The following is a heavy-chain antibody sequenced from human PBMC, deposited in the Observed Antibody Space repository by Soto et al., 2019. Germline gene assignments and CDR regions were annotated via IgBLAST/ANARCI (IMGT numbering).Heavy chain of an antibody. D-gene: IGHD6-13*01. CDR2: IKQDGSEK. Sequence: GGSLRLSCAASGFTFSSYWMSWVRQAPGKGLEWVANIKQDGSEKYYVDSVKGRFTISRDNAKNSLYLQMNSLRAEDTAVYYCARVDSSSWYNWFDPWGQGTLVTVSS. CDR3: ARVDSSSWYNWFDP. CDR1: GFTFSSYW. V-gene: IGHV3-7*03. J-gene: IGHJ5*02.